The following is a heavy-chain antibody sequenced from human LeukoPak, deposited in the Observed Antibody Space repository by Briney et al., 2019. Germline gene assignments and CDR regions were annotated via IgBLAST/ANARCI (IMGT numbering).Heavy chain of an antibody. J-gene: IGHJ5*02. V-gene: IGHV3-30*02. D-gene: IGHD1-26*01. CDR3: VKALEWELLPEWFDP. CDR1: GFTFSSYG. Sequence: GGSLRLSCAASGFTFSSYGMHWVRQAPGKGLEWVAFIRYDGSNKYYADSVKGRFTISRDNSKNTLYLQMNSLRAEDTAVYYCVKALEWELLPEWFDPWGQGTLVTVSS. CDR2: IRYDGSNK.